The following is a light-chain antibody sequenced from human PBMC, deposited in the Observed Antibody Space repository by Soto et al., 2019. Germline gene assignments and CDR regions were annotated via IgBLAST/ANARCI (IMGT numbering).Light chain of an antibody. CDR3: TSYAGSHTYV. CDR1: SSDVGGYNY. J-gene: IGLJ1*01. V-gene: IGLV2-8*01. CDR2: EVT. Sequence: QSVLTQPPSASGSPGRSVTISCTGTSSDVGGYNYVSWYRQHPGKAPKLIIYEVTKRPSGVPDRFSASKSGNTASLTVSGLQAEDEADYYCTSYAGSHTYVFGTGTKVTVL.